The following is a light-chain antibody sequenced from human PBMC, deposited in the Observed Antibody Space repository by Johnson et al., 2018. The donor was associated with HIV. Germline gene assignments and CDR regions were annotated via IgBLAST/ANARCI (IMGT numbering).Light chain of an antibody. CDR3: GTWDSSLGGYV. J-gene: IGLJ1*01. CDR1: SSNIGNNY. Sequence: QSVLTQPPSVSAAPGQKVTISCSGSSSNIGNNYVSWYQQLPGTAPKLLIYENNKRPSGIPDRFSGSKSGTSATLGITGLQTGDEADYFCGTWDSSLGGYVFGTGTMLTVL. CDR2: ENN. V-gene: IGLV1-51*02.